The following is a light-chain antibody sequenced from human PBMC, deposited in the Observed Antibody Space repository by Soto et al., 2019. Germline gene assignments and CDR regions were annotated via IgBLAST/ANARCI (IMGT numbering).Light chain of an antibody. CDR1: SSDVGGYNY. V-gene: IGLV2-14*01. J-gene: IGLJ2*01. Sequence: QSALTQPASVSGSPGQSITISCTATSSDVGGYNYVSWFQQYPGKAPKLMIYEVINRPSGVSNRFSGSKSGNTASLIISGLQAEDEADYYGSSYTSSSTLVFGGGTKVTVL. CDR2: EVI. CDR3: SSYTSSSTLV.